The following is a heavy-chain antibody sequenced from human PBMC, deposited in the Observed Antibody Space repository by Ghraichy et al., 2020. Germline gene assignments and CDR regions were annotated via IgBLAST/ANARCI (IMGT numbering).Heavy chain of an antibody. CDR1: GGSISSGGYY. D-gene: IGHD3-22*01. CDR2: IYYSGST. CDR3: AREVYYYDSSGGGQFDY. V-gene: IGHV4-31*02. J-gene: IGHJ4*02. Sequence: SQTLSLTCTVSGGSISSGGYYWSWIRQHPGKGLEWIGYIYYSGSTYYNPSLKSRVTISVDTSKNQFSLKLSSVTAADTAVYYCAREVYYYDSSGGGQFDYWGQGTLVTVSS.